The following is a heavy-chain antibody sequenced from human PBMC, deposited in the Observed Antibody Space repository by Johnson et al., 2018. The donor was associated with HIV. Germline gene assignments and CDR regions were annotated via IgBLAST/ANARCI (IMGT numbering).Heavy chain of an antibody. J-gene: IGHJ3*02. CDR2: ISYDGSNK. V-gene: IGHV3-30-3*01. CDR1: GFTFSSYA. D-gene: IGHD6-13*01. CDR3: AKARGYSSSWYLGSDAFDI. Sequence: QVQLVESGGGVVQPGRSLRLSCAASGFTFSSYAMHWVRQAPGKGLEWVAVISYDGSNKYYADSVKGRFTISRDNSKNTLYLQMNSLRAEDTAVYECAKARGYSSSWYLGSDAFDIWGRGTIVTFSS.